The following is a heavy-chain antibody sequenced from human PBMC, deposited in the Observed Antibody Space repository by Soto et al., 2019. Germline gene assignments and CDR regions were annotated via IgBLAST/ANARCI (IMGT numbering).Heavy chain of an antibody. V-gene: IGHV3-48*02. CDR1: GFTFSTYS. CDR2: ITSRSTTI. J-gene: IGHJ4*02. Sequence: EVQLVESGGGLVQPGGSLRLSCAASGFTFSTYSMNWVRQAPGKGLEWISYITSRSTTIYYADSVKGRFTISRDNAKNSLYLQMNSLRDEDTAVYYCMNEVGYWGQGTRVTVSS. D-gene: IGHD1-1*01. CDR3: MNEVGY.